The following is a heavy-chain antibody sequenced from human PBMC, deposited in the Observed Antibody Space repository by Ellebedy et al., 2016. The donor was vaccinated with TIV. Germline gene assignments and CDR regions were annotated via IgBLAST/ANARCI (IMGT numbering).Heavy chain of an antibody. V-gene: IGHV1-8*01. Sequence: ASVKVSCKASGYTFASYDINWVRHATGQGLEWMGWLNPKSGTTGYAQMFQGRVTMTRNTSISTAFMELSSLRSEDTAVYYCARGRRENWSSYLFDHWGQGTLVPVSS. J-gene: IGHJ4*02. CDR3: ARGRRENWSSYLFDH. CDR1: GYTFASYD. CDR2: LNPKSGTT. D-gene: IGHD1-1*01.